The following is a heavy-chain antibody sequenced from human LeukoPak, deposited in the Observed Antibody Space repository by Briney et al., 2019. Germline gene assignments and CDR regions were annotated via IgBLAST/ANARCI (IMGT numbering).Heavy chain of an antibody. CDR1: GFTFSSYA. CDR2: ISGSGGST. J-gene: IGHJ4*02. Sequence: GGSLRLSCAASGFTFSSYAMSWVRQAPGKGLEWVSAISGSGGSTYYADSVKGRFTTSRDNSKNTLSLQMNSLRVEDTAVYYCAKEGGYGLDYWGQGALVTVSS. D-gene: IGHD5-12*01. CDR3: AKEGGYGLDY. V-gene: IGHV3-23*01.